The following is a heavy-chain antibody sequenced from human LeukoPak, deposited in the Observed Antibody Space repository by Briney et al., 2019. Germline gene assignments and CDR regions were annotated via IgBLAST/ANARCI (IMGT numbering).Heavy chain of an antibody. V-gene: IGHV1-18*01. CDR3: ARDYGPAYYDILTGYFHFDY. J-gene: IGHJ4*02. CDR1: GYTFTSYG. Sequence: GASVTVSCKASGYTFTSYGISWVRQAPGQGLEWMGWISAYNGNTNYAQKLQGRVTMTTDTSTSTAYMELRSLRSDDTAVYYCARDYGPAYYDILTGYFHFDYWGQGTLVTVSS. D-gene: IGHD3-9*01. CDR2: ISAYNGNT.